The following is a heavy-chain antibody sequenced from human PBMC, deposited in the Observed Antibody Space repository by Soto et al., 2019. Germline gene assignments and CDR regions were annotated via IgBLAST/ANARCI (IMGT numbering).Heavy chain of an antibody. V-gene: IGHV3-30-3*01. Sequence: PGLSPRLSRSASGFTFSSYAMHWVPQAPGKGLEWVAVISYDGSNKYYADSVEGRFTISRDNSKNTLYLQMNSLRASDTAIYYCARGFTGSAGRFDPWGQGTVVTVSS. D-gene: IGHD2-8*02. CDR1: GFTFSSYA. CDR2: ISYDGSNK. CDR3: ARGFTGSAGRFDP. J-gene: IGHJ5*02.